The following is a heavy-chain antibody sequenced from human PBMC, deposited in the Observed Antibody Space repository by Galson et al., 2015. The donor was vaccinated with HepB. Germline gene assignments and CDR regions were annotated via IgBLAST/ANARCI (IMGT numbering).Heavy chain of an antibody. D-gene: IGHD3-22*01. CDR1: GYSFTSYW. CDR2: IYPGDSDT. J-gene: IGHJ4*02. V-gene: IGHV5-51*01. CDR3: ARGHTHYYDSSHGFDY. Sequence: QSGAEVKKPGESLKISCKGSGYSFTSYWIGWVRQMPGKGLEWMGIIYPGDSDTRYSPSFQGQVTISADKSISTAYLQWSSLKASDTAMYYCARGHTHYYDSSHGFDYWGQGTLVTVSS.